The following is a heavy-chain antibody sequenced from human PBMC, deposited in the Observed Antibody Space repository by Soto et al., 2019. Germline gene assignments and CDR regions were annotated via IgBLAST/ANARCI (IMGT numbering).Heavy chain of an antibody. V-gene: IGHV5-51*01. CDR1: GYTFTNYW. Sequence: GESLKISCKGSGYTFTNYWIGWVRQMPGKGLEWMGVIYPGDSDTKYRPSFQGQVTISVDKSISTAYLQWSSLKASDTAMYYCARGDYRVLEFWGQGTLVTVSS. CDR2: IYPGDSDT. D-gene: IGHD4-4*01. CDR3: ARGDYRVLEF. J-gene: IGHJ4*02.